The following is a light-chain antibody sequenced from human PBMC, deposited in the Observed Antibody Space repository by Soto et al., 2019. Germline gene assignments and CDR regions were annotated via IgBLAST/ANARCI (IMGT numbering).Light chain of an antibody. J-gene: IGLJ1*01. V-gene: IGLV2-8*01. CDR1: SSDVGAYNY. CDR2: EVT. CDR3: CSYAGSYTHYV. Sequence: QSALTQPPSASGSPGQSVTIPCTGTSSDVGAYNYVSWYQQHPGKAPKLVIYEVTKRPSGVPDRFSGSKSGNTASLTISGLQAEDEADYYCCSYAGSYTHYVFGTGTKVTVL.